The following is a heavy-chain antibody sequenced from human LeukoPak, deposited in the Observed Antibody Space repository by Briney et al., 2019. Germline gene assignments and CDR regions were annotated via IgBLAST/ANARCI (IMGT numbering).Heavy chain of an antibody. D-gene: IGHD6-6*01. CDR1: GFTFSSYW. J-gene: IGHJ4*02. V-gene: IGHV3-74*03. Sequence: GSLRLSCAASGFTFSSYWMHWVRQAPGKGLVWVSRVNSDGSSSKYADSMKGRFTISRDNAKNTLYLRMNSLRAEDTALYYCVRRQTSTSGFDHWGQGTLVTVSS. CDR3: VRRQTSTSGFDH. CDR2: VNSDGSSS.